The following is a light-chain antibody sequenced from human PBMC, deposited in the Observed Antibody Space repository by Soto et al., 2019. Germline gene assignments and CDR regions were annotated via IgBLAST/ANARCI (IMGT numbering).Light chain of an antibody. J-gene: IGKJ1*01. V-gene: IGKV4-1*01. CDR2: WTS. Sequence: DVVMTQSPDSLAASLGERATINCKSSQSILFSPNNKNCLAWFHQKPGQPPKLLIYWTSARESGVPDRFTGSGSGTDFTLTISGLQADDVGVYYCQQYYDTPTFGHGTQVDIK. CDR1: QSILFSPNNKNC. CDR3: QQYYDTPT.